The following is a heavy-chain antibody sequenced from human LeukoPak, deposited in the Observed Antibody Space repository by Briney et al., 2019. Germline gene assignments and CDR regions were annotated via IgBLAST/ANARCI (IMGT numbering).Heavy chain of an antibody. Sequence: SETLSLTCTVSRGSISSSSYYWAWIRQPPGKGLEWIGMIYHSGSAYYNPSLNSRVTISVDTSKNQFSLKLSSVTAADTAVYYCARQVCSSISCYVDYWGQRTLVTVSS. D-gene: IGHD2-2*01. CDR2: IYHSGSA. V-gene: IGHV4-39*01. CDR3: ARQVCSSISCYVDY. J-gene: IGHJ4*02. CDR1: RGSISSSSYY.